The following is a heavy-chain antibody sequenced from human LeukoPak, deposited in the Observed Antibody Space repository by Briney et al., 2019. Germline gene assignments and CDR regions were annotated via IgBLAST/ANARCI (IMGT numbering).Heavy chain of an antibody. J-gene: IGHJ4*02. CDR3: ARDVPGGRNDY. D-gene: IGHD3-16*01. V-gene: IGHV4-38-2*02. Sequence: PSETLSLTCSVSGYSISSGYYWGWIRQAPGKGLEWIGNLYHSGSTYYNPSLKSRVSISLDTSKNQFSLNINFVTAADTAVYYCARDVPGGRNDYWGQGTLVTVSS. CDR1: GYSISSGYY. CDR2: LYHSGST.